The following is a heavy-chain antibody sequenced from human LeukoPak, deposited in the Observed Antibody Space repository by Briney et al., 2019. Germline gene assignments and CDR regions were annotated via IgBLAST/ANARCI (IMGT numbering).Heavy chain of an antibody. V-gene: IGHV4-34*01. CDR2: INHSGST. CDR1: SGSFSGYY. J-gene: IGHJ5*02. CDR3: ARGPRRPNWFDP. Sequence: PSETLSLTCAVYSGSFSGYYWSWIRQPPGKGLEWIGEINHSGSTNYNPSLKSRVTISVDTSKNQFSLKLSSVTAADTAVYYCARGPRRPNWFDPWGQGTLVTVSS.